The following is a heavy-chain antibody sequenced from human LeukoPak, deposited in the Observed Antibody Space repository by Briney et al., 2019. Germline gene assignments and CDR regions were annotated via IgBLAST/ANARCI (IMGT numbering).Heavy chain of an antibody. CDR1: GYRFTSYW. CDR2: IYPGDSYT. J-gene: IGHJ3*02. CDR3: ARRSWSDALDI. Sequence: GESLQISCKGSGYRFTSYWIAWVRQMPGKGLEWMGIIYPGDSYTTYSPSFQGQVTISADKSISTAYLQWRTLKASDTAMYYCARRSWSDALDIWVQGTMVTVSS. D-gene: IGHD3-10*01. V-gene: IGHV5-51*01.